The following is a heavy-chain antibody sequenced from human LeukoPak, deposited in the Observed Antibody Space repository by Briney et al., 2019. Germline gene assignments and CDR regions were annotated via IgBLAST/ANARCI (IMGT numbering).Heavy chain of an antibody. V-gene: IGHV3-48*03. Sequence: GGSLRLSCAASGFTFSSYEMNWVRQAPGKGLEWVSYISSSGSTIYYADSVKGRFTISRDNSKNTLYLQMNSLRAEDTAVYYCAKDMGDTAYYYDSSGSTIFDPWGQGTLVTVSS. D-gene: IGHD3-22*01. CDR3: AKDMGDTAYYYDSSGSTIFDP. CDR1: GFTFSSYE. CDR2: ISSSGSTI. J-gene: IGHJ5*02.